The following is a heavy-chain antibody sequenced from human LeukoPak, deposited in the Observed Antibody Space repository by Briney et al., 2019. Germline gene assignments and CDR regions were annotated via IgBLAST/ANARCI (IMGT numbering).Heavy chain of an antibody. CDR1: GFTFSGSA. CDR3: KTGIRTDFDY. D-gene: IGHD1-14*01. CDR2: SRSKANSYAT. Sequence: GGSLRLSCAASGFTFSGSAMHWVRQASGKGLEWVGRSRSKANSYATAYAASVKGRFTIYRDDSKNTAYLQMNSLKTEDTAVYYCKTGIRTDFDYWGQGTLVTVSS. V-gene: IGHV3-73*01. J-gene: IGHJ4*02.